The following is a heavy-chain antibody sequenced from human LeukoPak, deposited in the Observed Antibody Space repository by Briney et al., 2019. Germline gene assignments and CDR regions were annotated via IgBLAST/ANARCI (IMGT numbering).Heavy chain of an antibody. Sequence: ASETLSLTCTVSGGSISSGGYYWSWIRQHPGKGPEWIGYIYYSGSTYYNPSLKSRVTISVDTSKNQFSLKLSSVTAADTAVYYCARGRLRVNYFDYWGQGTLVTVSS. CDR3: ARGRLRVNYFDY. D-gene: IGHD2-21*01. V-gene: IGHV4-31*03. J-gene: IGHJ4*02. CDR2: IYYSGST. CDR1: GGSISSGGYY.